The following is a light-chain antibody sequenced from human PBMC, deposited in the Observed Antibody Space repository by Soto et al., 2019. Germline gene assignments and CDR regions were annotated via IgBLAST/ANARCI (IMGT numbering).Light chain of an antibody. CDR3: SSYAGSSNV. Sequence: QSVLTQPPSASGSPGQSVAISCPGTSSDVGGYNYVSWYQQHPGKAPKLVIYEVNKRPSGVPDRCSGSKSGNTASLTVSGLQAEDEADYYCSSYAGSSNVFGTGTKVTVL. V-gene: IGLV2-8*01. J-gene: IGLJ1*01. CDR1: SSDVGGYNY. CDR2: EVN.